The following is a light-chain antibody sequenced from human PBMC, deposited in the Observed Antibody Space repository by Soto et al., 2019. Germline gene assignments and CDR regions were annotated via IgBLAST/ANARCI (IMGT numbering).Light chain of an antibody. V-gene: IGKV1-13*02. Sequence: IRMNKSASSLSANLGDSDTITCRASQGFXNHLDWYQQKPGKAPKFLXHKVSSLERGGPSRLSGSGSGTDFTRTIGSLQPEYCASYYCQQLKLDTQTLGQVT. J-gene: IGKJ1*01. CDR1: QGFXNH. CDR2: KVS. CDR3: QQLKLDTQT.